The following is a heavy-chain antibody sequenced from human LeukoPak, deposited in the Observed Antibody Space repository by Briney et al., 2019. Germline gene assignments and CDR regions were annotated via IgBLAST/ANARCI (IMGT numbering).Heavy chain of an antibody. V-gene: IGHV4-34*01. J-gene: IGHJ4*02. CDR3: ARGPARYCSSTSCPWY. CDR2: INHSGST. Sequence: PSETLSLTCAVYGGSFSGYYWSWIRQPPGKGLEWIGEINHSGSTNYNPSLKSRVTISVETSKNQFSLKLSSVTAADTAVYYCARGPARYCSSTSCPWYWGQGTLVTVSS. D-gene: IGHD2-2*01. CDR1: GGSFSGYY.